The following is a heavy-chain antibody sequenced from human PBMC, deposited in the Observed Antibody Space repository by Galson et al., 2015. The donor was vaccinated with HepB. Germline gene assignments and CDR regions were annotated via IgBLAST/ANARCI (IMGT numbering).Heavy chain of an antibody. D-gene: IGHD3-16*01. CDR3: ARLGGGLPIDY. CDR2: IYYSGST. Sequence: SETLSLTCTVSGGSISSSSYYWGWIRQPPGKGPEWIGSIYYSGSTYYNPSLKSRVTISVDTSKNQFSLKLSSVTAADTAVYYCARLGGGLPIDYWGQGTLVTVSS. V-gene: IGHV4-39*01. CDR1: GGSISSSSYY. J-gene: IGHJ4*02.